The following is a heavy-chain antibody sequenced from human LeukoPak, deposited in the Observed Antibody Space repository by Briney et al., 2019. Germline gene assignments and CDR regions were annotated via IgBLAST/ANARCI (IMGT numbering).Heavy chain of an antibody. CDR2: IYYSGST. CDR1: GGSISSSSYY. J-gene: IGHJ4*02. Sequence: PSETLSLTCTVPGGSISSSSYYWGWIRQPPGKGLEWIGSIYYSGSTYYNPSLKSRVTISVDTSKNQFSLKLSSVTAADTAVYYCAIGYYDSSGYYYVEYFDYWGQGTLVTVSS. D-gene: IGHD3-22*01. CDR3: AIGYYDSSGYYYVEYFDY. V-gene: IGHV4-39*01.